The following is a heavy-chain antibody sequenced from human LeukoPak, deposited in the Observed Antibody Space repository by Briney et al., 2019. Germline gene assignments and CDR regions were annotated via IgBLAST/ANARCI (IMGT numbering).Heavy chain of an antibody. J-gene: IGHJ5*02. Sequence: GGSLRLSCAASGFTFSSYSMNWVRQAPGKGLEWVSSISSSSSYIYYADSVKGRFTISRDNAKNSLYLQMNSLRAEDTAVYYCARDPGITMVRGVIGNWFDPWGQGTLVTVSS. D-gene: IGHD3-10*01. V-gene: IGHV3-21*01. CDR3: ARDPGITMVRGVIGNWFDP. CDR2: ISSSSSYI. CDR1: GFTFSSYS.